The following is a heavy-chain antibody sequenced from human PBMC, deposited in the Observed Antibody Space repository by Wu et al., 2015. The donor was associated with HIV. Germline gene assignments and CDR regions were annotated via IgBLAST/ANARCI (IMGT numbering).Heavy chain of an antibody. Sequence: QVQLVQSGAEVKKPGSSVKVSCKASGGTFSSYAISWVRQAPGQGLEWMGGIIPIFGTANYAQKFQGRVTITTDESTSTAYMELSSLRSEDTAVYYCARELGITGTTGFNWFDPWGQGTLVHRLL. CDR3: ARELGITGTTGFNWFDP. J-gene: IGHJ5*02. V-gene: IGHV1-69*05. CDR1: GGTFSSYA. D-gene: IGHD1-20*01. CDR2: IIPIFGTA.